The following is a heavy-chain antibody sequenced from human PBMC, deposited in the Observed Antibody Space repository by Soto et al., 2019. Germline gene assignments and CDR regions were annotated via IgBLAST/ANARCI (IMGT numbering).Heavy chain of an antibody. CDR2: ISHTGNT. D-gene: IGHD2-2*01. J-gene: IGHJ4*02. CDR1: GGSFSCYY. Sequence: QVQLQQWGAGLLKPSETLSLTCAVYGGSFSCYYWNWIRQPPGKGREWIGEISHTGNTNYNPSLKSRVTLSVDTSKKQFSLRLTSVTAADTAVYYCARDLQLPLDYWGQGTLVTVSS. V-gene: IGHV4-34*01. CDR3: ARDLQLPLDY.